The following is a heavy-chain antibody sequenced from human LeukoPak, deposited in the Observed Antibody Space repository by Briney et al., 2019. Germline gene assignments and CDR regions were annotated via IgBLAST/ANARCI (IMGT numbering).Heavy chain of an antibody. CDR3: ARDIQMSSSWPWGPNWFDP. Sequence: GASVKASCKASGGTFSSYAISWVRQAPGQGLEWMGGIIPIFGTANYPQKFQGRVTITADESTSTAYVELSSLRSEDTAVYYCARDIQMSSSWPWGPNWFDPWGQGTLVTVSS. J-gene: IGHJ5*02. D-gene: IGHD6-13*01. CDR1: GGTFSSYA. V-gene: IGHV1-69*13. CDR2: IIPIFGTA.